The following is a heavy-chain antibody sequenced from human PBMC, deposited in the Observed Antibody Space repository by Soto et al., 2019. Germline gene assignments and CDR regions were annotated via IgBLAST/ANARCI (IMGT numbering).Heavy chain of an antibody. Sequence: ASVKVSCKASGYSFTDYHIHWVRQAPGQGLEWLGRINPKSGGTSTAQKFQGWVTMTTDTSISTASMELTRLKPDDTAIYYCARGDSTDCSNGVCSFFYNHDMDVWGQGTTVTVSS. J-gene: IGHJ6*02. CDR1: GYSFTDYH. CDR2: INPKSGGT. V-gene: IGHV1-2*04. D-gene: IGHD2-8*01. CDR3: ARGDSTDCSNGVCSFFYNHDMDV.